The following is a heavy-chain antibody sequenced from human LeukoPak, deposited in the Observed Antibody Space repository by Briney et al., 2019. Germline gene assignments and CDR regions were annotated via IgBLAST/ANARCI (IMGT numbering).Heavy chain of an antibody. D-gene: IGHD3-22*01. CDR1: GFTFSSYR. CDR3: ARADYYDSSVGYFFDY. V-gene: IGHV3-21*04. CDR2: ISSSSSYI. J-gene: IGHJ4*02. Sequence: GGSLRLSGAASGFTFSSYRMNGVRQAQGKGREGVSSISSSSSYIYYADSVKGRFTISRDNSKNTLHLQMNSLRAEDTAVYYCARADYYDSSVGYFFDYWGQGTLVTVSS.